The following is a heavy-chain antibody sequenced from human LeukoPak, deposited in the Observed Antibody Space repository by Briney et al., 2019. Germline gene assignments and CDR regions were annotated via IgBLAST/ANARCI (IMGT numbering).Heavy chain of an antibody. D-gene: IGHD2-2*01. J-gene: IGHJ4*02. CDR1: GFTFSNFA. V-gene: IGHV3-30-3*01. Sequence: GGSLRLSCEVSGFTFSNFAMHWVRQSPGKGLEWLAVISYDGSNNLYAASVEGRFTISRDNSKSTLFLQMNSLRIDDTAIYYCTRDDSVLFCTSPSCYHYYFDFWGQGTLVTVSS. CDR2: ISYDGSNN. CDR3: TRDDSVLFCTSPSCYHYYFDF.